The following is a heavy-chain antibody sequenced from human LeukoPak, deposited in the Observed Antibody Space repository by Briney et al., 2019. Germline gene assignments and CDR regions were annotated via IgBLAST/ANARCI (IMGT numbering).Heavy chain of an antibody. CDR1: GGSFSGYY. D-gene: IGHD1-1*01. CDR3: ARYDGCVDY. V-gene: IGHV4-34*01. J-gene: IGHJ4*02. CDR2: INHSGST. Sequence: SETLSLTCAVYGGSFSGYYWSWIRQPPGKGLEWIGEINHSGSTNYNPSLKSRVTISVDTSKNQFSLKLSSVTAADTAVYYCARYDGCVDYWGQGTLVTVSS.